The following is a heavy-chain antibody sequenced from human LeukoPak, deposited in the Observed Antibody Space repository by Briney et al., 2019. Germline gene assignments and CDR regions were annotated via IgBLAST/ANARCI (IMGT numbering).Heavy chain of an antibody. CDR3: AELGITMIGGV. D-gene: IGHD3-10*02. CDR1: GFSFSSYS. J-gene: IGHJ6*04. CDR2: ISTTSGNI. Sequence: GGSLRLSCAASGFSFSSYSMNWVRQAPGKGLEWVAAISTTSGNIYYADSVKGRFTISRDNAKNSLYLQMNSLRAEDTAVYYCAELGITMIGGVWGKGTTVTISS. V-gene: IGHV3-21*01.